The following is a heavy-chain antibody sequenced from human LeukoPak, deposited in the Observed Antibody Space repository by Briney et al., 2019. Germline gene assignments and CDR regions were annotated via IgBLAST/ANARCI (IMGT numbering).Heavy chain of an antibody. CDR2: IFYSGST. J-gene: IGHJ4*02. CDR3: VRQRRYCSGGTCYHYFDF. CDR1: GGSISSSNYH. V-gene: IGHV4-39*01. D-gene: IGHD2-15*01. Sequence: SETLSLTCTVSGGSISSSNYHWGWIRQPPGKGLELIGSIFYSGSTHYDPSLRSRVTISVDTSRNQFSLKLSSVTAADTAMYFCVRQRRYCSGGTCYHYFDFWGQGTLVTVSS.